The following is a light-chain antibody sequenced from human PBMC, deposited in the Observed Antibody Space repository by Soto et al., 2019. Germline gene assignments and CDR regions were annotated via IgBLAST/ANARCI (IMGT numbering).Light chain of an antibody. J-gene: IGKJ1*01. CDR1: QTISSW. CDR2: KAS. V-gene: IGKV1-5*03. CDR3: QHYNSYSEA. Sequence: DIQMTQSPSTLSGSVGDRVTITCRASQTISSWLAWYQQKPGKAPKLLIYKASTLKSGVPSRFSGSGSGTEFPLTLSSLQPDDFATYYCQHYNSYSEAFGQGT.